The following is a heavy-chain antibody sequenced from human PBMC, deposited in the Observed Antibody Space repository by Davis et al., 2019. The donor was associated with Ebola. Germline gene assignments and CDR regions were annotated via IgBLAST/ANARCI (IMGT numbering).Heavy chain of an antibody. J-gene: IGHJ4*02. CDR3: ARIGRYGDYVVRY. V-gene: IGHV4-34*01. CDR2: INHSGST. Sequence: MPSETLSPTCALYGGSFSGYYWSCIRQPPWKGLEWIGEINHSGSTNYNPSLKSLVTISVDTSKNQFSLKLSSVTAADTAVYYCARIGRYGDYVVRYWGQGTLVTVSS. CDR1: GGSFSGYY. D-gene: IGHD4-17*01.